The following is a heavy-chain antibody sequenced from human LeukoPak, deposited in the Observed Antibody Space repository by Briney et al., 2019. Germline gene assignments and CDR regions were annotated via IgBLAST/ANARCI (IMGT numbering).Heavy chain of an antibody. CDR1: GFTFSSYW. Sequence: GGSLRPSCAASGFTFSSYWMSWVRQAPGKGLEWVANIKQDGSEKYYVDSVKGRFTISRDNAKNSLYLQMNSLRAEDTAVYYCARDVPVPAAYFDYWGQGTLVTVSS. D-gene: IGHD2-2*01. J-gene: IGHJ4*02. V-gene: IGHV3-7*01. CDR2: IKQDGSEK. CDR3: ARDVPVPAAYFDY.